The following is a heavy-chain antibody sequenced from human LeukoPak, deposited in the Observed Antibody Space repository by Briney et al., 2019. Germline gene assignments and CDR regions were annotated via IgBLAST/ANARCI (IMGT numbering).Heavy chain of an antibody. J-gene: IGHJ4*02. CDR3: ARDLQITMIVGQSVFDY. Sequence: PGGSLRLSCAASGFTFSSYSMNWVRQAPGKGLEWVSSISSSSSYIYYADSVKGRFTISRDNAKNSLYLQMNSLRAEDTAVYYCARDLQITMIVGQSVFDYWGQGTLVTVSS. D-gene: IGHD3-22*01. CDR1: GFTFSSYS. CDR2: ISSSSSYI. V-gene: IGHV3-21*01.